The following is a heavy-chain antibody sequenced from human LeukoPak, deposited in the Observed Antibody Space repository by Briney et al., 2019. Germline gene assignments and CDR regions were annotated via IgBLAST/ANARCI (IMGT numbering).Heavy chain of an antibody. Sequence: GGSLRLSCAPSGFTFSRHAMSWVRQAPGKGLEWVSTTGLNSVNTLCAGSVQGRFSISRDNSKNTLDLQMDNLRVDDTAVYYCAKGDDIGKHPTRAYYFDTWGQGTLVTVSS. CDR2: TGLNSVNT. V-gene: IGHV3-23*01. D-gene: IGHD5-24*01. CDR1: GFTFSRHA. CDR3: AKGDDIGKHPTRAYYFDT. J-gene: IGHJ4*02.